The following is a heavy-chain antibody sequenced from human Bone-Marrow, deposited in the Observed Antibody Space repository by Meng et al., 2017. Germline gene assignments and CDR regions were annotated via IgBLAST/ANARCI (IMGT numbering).Heavy chain of an antibody. CDR1: GFTFSSYT. Sequence: GESLKISCAASGFTFSSYTMSWVRQAPGKGLEWVPVISASDGNTYYVDSVKGRFTISRDNSKNTLYLQMNSLRAEDTAVYHCAKGWNLGNDWGQGNLVNVYS. J-gene: IGHJ4*02. CDR2: ISASDGNT. V-gene: IGHV3-23*01. D-gene: IGHD3-16*01. CDR3: AKGWNLGND.